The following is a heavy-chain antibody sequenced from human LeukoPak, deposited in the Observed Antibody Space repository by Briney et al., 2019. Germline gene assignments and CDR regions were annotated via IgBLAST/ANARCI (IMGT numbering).Heavy chain of an antibody. CDR3: ARPPYSGTGTTLGGPRYWFDP. Sequence: SETLSLTCTVSGGSISSSSYYWGWIRQPPGKGLEWIGSIYYSGSTYYNPPLKSRVTISVDTSKNQFSLKLSSVTAADTAVYYCARPPYSGTGTTLGGPRYWFDPWGQGTLVTVSS. J-gene: IGHJ5*02. V-gene: IGHV4-39*07. D-gene: IGHD1-7*01. CDR2: IYYSGST. CDR1: GGSISSSSYY.